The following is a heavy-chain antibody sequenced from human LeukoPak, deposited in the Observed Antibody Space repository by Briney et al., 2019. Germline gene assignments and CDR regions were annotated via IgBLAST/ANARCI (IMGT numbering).Heavy chain of an antibody. CDR1: GFTFTSSA. V-gene: IGHV1-58*02. Sequence: ASVKVSCKASGFTFTSSAMQWVRQARGQRLEWIGWIVVGSGNTNYAQKFQEGVTITRDMSTSTAYMELSSLRSEDTAVYYCAASLSRDTAIYWYFDLWGRGTLVTVSS. J-gene: IGHJ2*01. CDR2: IVVGSGNT. CDR3: AASLSRDTAIYWYFDL. D-gene: IGHD5-18*01.